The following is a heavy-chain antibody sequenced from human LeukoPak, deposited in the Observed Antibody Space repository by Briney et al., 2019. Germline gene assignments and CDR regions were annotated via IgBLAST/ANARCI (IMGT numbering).Heavy chain of an antibody. CDR3: ASNACSGGSCYVGYYFDY. J-gene: IGHJ4*02. CDR1: GGSISSSSYY. Sequence: SETLSLTCTVSGGSISSSSYYWSWIRQPPGKGLEWIGEINHSGSTNYNPSLKSRVTISVDTSKNQFSLKLSSVTAADTAVYYCASNACSGGSCYVGYYFDYWGQGTLVTVSS. V-gene: IGHV4-39*07. D-gene: IGHD2-15*01. CDR2: INHSGST.